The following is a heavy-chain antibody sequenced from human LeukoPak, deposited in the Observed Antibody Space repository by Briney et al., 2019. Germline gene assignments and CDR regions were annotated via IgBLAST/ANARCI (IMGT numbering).Heavy chain of an antibody. V-gene: IGHV3-23*01. Sequence: GGSLRLSCAASGFTFSSYAMSWVRQAPGKGLEWVSAISGSGGSTYYADSVKGRFTISRDNSKNTLYLQMNSLRAEDTTVYYCAKGPNGRYYDPSFDPWGQGTLVTVSS. CDR2: ISGSGGST. CDR1: GFTFSSYA. D-gene: IGHD1-26*01. J-gene: IGHJ5*02. CDR3: AKGPNGRYYDPSFDP.